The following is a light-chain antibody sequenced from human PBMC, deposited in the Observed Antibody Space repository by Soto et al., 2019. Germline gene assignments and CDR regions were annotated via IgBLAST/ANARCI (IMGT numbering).Light chain of an antibody. CDR3: QQYANSPGT. CDR1: QSVSSRY. CDR2: DAS. V-gene: IGKV3D-20*01. J-gene: IGKJ1*01. Sequence: EIVLTQSPATLSLFPGERATLSCGASQSVSSRYLAWYQQKTGLAPRLLIYDASSRATGITDRFSGSGSGTDFTLTISRLETEEFAVYDCQQYANSPGTVGQLNKVDI.